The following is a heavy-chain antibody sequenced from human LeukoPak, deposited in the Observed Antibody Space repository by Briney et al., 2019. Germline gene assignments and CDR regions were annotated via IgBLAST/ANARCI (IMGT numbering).Heavy chain of an antibody. J-gene: IGHJ4*02. V-gene: IGHV4-38-2*02. CDR3: ARVRGVSGSYFDY. CDR2: IYHSGST. D-gene: IGHD1-26*01. CDR1: GYSISSGYY. Sequence: SETLSLTCTVSGYSISSGYYWGWIRQPPGKGLEWIGSIYHSGSTYYNPSLKSRVTISVDTSKNQFFLKLSSVTAADTAVYYCARVRGVSGSYFDYWGQGTLVTVSS.